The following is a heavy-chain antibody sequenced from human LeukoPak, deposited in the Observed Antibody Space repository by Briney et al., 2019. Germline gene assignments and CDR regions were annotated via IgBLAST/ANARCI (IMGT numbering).Heavy chain of an antibody. Sequence: GGSLRLSCAASGFTFSSYAMSWVRQAPGKGLEWVSGLSGSGGSTYYADSVKGRFTISRDNSKNTLYLQMNSLRAEDTAVYYCAKDYYDSSGYYKGGYWGQGTLVTVSS. CDR3: AKDYYDSSGYYKGGY. CDR2: LSGSGGST. V-gene: IGHV3-23*01. J-gene: IGHJ4*02. CDR1: GFTFSSYA. D-gene: IGHD3-22*01.